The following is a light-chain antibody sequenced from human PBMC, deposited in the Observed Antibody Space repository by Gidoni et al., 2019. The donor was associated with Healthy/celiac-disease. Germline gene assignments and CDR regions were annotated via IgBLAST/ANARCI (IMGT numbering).Light chain of an antibody. J-gene: IGKJ5*01. Sequence: AIQLTQSPSSLSASVGDRVTITCRASQSISSALAWYQQKPGKAPKLLVYAASSLESGVPSRCSGSGSGTDFTLTIISLQPDDFATYYCRQCNSYLTFGQXTRLEIK. CDR3: RQCNSYLT. V-gene: IGKV1-13*02. CDR2: AAS. CDR1: QSISSA.